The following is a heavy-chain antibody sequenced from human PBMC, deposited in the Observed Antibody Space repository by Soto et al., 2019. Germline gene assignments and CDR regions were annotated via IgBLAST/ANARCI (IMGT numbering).Heavy chain of an antibody. CDR3: ARTDRDFYGLDV. CDR1: GFTFRNYD. V-gene: IGHV3-13*05. J-gene: IGHJ6*02. CDR2: ISAAGDP. Sequence: EVQLVESGGGLVQPGGSLRLSCEASGFTFRNYDMHWVRQGTGKGLEWVSGISAAGDPDYADSVEGRFTISRENAQNPSFLQMNSLRVGDTAVYYCARTDRDFYGLDVWGQGTTVIVSS.